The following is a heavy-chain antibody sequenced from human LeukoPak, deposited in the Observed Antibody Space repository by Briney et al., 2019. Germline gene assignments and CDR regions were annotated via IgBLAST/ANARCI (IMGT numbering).Heavy chain of an antibody. CDR1: GFTFSSYA. J-gene: IGHJ4*02. V-gene: IGHV3-23*01. D-gene: IGHD3-10*01. CDR3: ATDLEVLLWFGEKTPLDY. Sequence: GGSLRLSCAASGFTFSSYAMSWVRQAPGKGLEWVSAISGSGGSTYYADSVKGRFTISRDNSKNTLYLQMNSLRAEDTAVYYCATDLEVLLWFGEKTPLDYWGQGTLVTVSS. CDR2: ISGSGGST.